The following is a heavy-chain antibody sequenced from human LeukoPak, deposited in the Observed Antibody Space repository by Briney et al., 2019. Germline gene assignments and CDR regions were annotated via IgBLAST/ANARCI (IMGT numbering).Heavy chain of an antibody. D-gene: IGHD1-26*01. V-gene: IGHV3-23*01. Sequence: GGSLKLSCATSGFTFTNYAMSWVRQAPGKGLEWVSAISGSASSTYYADSVEGRFTISRDNSKNTLYLQVNSLRAEDTAVYYCARDRMGAILYFDSWGQGTLVAVSS. CDR3: ARDRMGAILYFDS. CDR2: ISGSASST. J-gene: IGHJ4*02. CDR1: GFTFTNYA.